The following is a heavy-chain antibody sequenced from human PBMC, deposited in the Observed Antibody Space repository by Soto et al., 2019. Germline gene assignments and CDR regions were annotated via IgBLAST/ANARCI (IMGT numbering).Heavy chain of an antibody. V-gene: IGHV3-23*01. D-gene: IGHD2-15*01. CDR1: GFTFSTYA. CDR2: LSVNDGTT. J-gene: IGHJ3*02. Sequence: GGSLRLSCAASGFTFSTYAMIWVRQAPGKGLEWVSTLSVNDGTTYYADSVKGRFTISRGNSENTLSLQMTSLRGEDTAVYYCAKDHRVVPDAYDIWGQGTMVTVSS. CDR3: AKDHRVVPDAYDI.